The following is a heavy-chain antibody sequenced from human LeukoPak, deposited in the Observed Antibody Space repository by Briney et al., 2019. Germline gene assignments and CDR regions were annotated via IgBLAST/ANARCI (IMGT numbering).Heavy chain of an antibody. V-gene: IGHV4-61*02. CDR1: GGSISSGSYY. CDR3: ARWSVAGGGSYYYGMDV. CDR2: IYTSGST. J-gene: IGHJ6*02. Sequence: SETLSLTCTVSGGSISSGSYYWSWIRQPAGKGLEWIGRIYTSGSTNYNPSLKSRITISVDTPKNQFSLKLSSVTAADTAVYYCARWSVAGGGSYYYGMDVWGQGTTVTVSS. D-gene: IGHD6-19*01.